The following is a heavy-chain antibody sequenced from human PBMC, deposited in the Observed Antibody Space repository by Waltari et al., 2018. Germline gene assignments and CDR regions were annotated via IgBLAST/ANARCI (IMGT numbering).Heavy chain of an antibody. Sequence: VSSSFMTWVRRAPGKGLECVAILYSAGATYYSQSVRGRFLIARDNSKNILYLQMDDLTAEDTAVYYCAKDVVGYTWDEGVDTIDVWGQGAEVVVSS. CDR3: AKDVVGYTWDEGVDTIDV. D-gene: IGHD3-3*01. J-gene: IGHJ3*01. V-gene: IGHV3-53*01. CDR1: VSSSF. CDR2: LYSAGAT.